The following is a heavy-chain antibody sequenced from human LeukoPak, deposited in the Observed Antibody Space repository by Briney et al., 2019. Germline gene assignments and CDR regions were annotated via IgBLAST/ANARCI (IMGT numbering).Heavy chain of an antibody. CDR2: ISSSSSYI. Sequence: PGGSLRPSCAASGFTFSSYSMNWARQAPGKGLEWVSSISSSSSYIYYADSVKRRFTISRDNAKNSLYLQMNSLRAEDTAVYYCARDSVNYYGSGSYGAFDIWGQGTMVTVSS. D-gene: IGHD3-10*01. J-gene: IGHJ3*02. V-gene: IGHV3-21*01. CDR1: GFTFSSYS. CDR3: ARDSVNYYGSGSYGAFDI.